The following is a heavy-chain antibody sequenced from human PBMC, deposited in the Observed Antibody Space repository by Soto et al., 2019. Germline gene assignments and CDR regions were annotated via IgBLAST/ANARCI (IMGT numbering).Heavy chain of an antibody. CDR2: LKGDGSKE. V-gene: IGHV3-7*01. D-gene: IGHD3-9*01. CDR1: GFTFSSFW. CDR3: ARDLNYGVSTVYYDVFDT. Sequence: EVQLVESGGGLVQPGGSLRLSCMASGFTFSSFWMAWVRQAPGKGLEWVANLKGDGSKENYVDSVKGRFTISRDNAKSSLYLQIDSLRAEDTALYYWARDLNYGVSTVYYDVFDTWGQGTMVTVSS. J-gene: IGHJ3*02.